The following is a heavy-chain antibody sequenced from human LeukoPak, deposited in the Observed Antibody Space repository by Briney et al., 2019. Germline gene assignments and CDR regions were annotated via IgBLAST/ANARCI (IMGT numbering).Heavy chain of an antibody. J-gene: IGHJ3*02. D-gene: IGHD3-9*01. CDR1: GGSISSSSYY. V-gene: IGHV4-39*01. CDR2: IYYSGST. Sequence: SETLSLTCTVSGGSISSSSYYWGWIRQPPGKGLEWIGSIYYSGSTYYNPSLKSRVTISVDTSKNQFSLKLSSVTAADTAVYYCARHADYYDILTGYYPGNAFDIWGQGTMVTVSS. CDR3: ARHADYYDILTGYYPGNAFDI.